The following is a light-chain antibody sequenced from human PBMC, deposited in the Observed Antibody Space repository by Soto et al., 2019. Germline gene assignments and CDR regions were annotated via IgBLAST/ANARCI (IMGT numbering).Light chain of an antibody. Sequence: QAVVTQPHSVSGAPGHRVTISCTGGSSNIGAGYDVHWYQQLPGTAPKLRIYRNTNRPSGVPDRFSGSRSATSASLAITGLQADDEADYYCQSYDSSLSGSFFGTGTKVTV. J-gene: IGLJ1*01. V-gene: IGLV1-40*01. CDR2: RNT. CDR1: SSNIGAGYD. CDR3: QSYDSSLSGSF.